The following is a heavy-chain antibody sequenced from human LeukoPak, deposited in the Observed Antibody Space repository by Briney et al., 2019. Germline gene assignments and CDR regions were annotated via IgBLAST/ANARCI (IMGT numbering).Heavy chain of an antibody. V-gene: IGHV4-39*02. CDR3: ARDGPSVYFDY. J-gene: IGHJ4*02. CDR2: IYYSGST. CDR1: GGSVSSSSYY. Sequence: SETLSLTCTVSGGSVSSSSYYWGWIRQPPGKGLEWIGSIYYSGSTYYNPSLKSRVTISVDTSKNHFSLKLDSVTAADTAVYYCARDGPSVYFDYWGQGTLVTVSS.